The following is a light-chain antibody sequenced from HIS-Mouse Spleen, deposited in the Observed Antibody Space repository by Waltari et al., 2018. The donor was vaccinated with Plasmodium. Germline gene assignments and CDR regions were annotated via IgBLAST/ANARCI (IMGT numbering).Light chain of an antibody. Sequence: SYELTQPPSVSVSPGQTARITCPGDALPKQYAYWYQPKPGQAPVLVIYKDSGRPSGIPERFSGSSSGTTVTLTISGVQAEDEADYYCQSADSSGTPNWVFGGGTKLTVL. J-gene: IGLJ3*02. V-gene: IGLV3-25*03. CDR2: KDS. CDR1: ALPKQY. CDR3: QSADSSGTPNWV.